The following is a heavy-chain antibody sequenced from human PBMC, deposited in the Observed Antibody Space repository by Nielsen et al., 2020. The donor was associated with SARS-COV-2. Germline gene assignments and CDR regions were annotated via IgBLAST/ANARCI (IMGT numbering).Heavy chain of an antibody. V-gene: IGHV3-9*01. Sequence: SLKISCAASGFTFSSYAMHWVRQAPGKGLEWVSGISWNSGSIGYADSVKGRFTISRDNAKNSLYLQMNSLRAEDTALYYCAKLPLGGYYGSGSSIDYWGQGTLVTVSS. CDR1: GFTFSSYA. CDR3: AKLPLGGYYGSGSSIDY. D-gene: IGHD3-10*01. J-gene: IGHJ4*02. CDR2: ISWNSGSI.